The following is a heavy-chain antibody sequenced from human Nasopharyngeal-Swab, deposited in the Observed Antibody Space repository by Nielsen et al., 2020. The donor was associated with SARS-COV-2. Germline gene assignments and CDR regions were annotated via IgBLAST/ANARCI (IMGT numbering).Heavy chain of an antibody. Sequence: VRQAPGKGLEWVSVIYSGGSRHYADSVKGRFTISRDNSKSALYLQMNSLRAEDTAVYYCARSRLPGVFSVTASWYFDLWGRGTLVTVSS. CDR3: ARSRLPGVFSVTASWYFDL. J-gene: IGHJ2*01. CDR2: IYSGGSR. V-gene: IGHV3-53*01. D-gene: IGHD2-21*02.